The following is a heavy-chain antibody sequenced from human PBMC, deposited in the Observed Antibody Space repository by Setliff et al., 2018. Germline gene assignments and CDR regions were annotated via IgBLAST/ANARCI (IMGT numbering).Heavy chain of an antibody. CDR2: INPIDDGS. J-gene: IGHJ4*02. CDR3: ARGGMAAAGRKGVFEH. D-gene: IGHD6-13*01. Sequence: ASVKVSCKVFGYALNSYYIHWGRQAPGLGLEWMGAINPIDDGSMYAQKFQGRVTMTSDTSTSTVYMEVNSVTSDDTAMYFCARGGMAAAGRKGVFEHWGQGTLVTVSS. V-gene: IGHV1-46*02. CDR1: GYALNSYY.